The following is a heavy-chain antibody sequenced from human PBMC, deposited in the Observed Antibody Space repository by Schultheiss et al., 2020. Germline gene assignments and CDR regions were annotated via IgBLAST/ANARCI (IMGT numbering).Heavy chain of an antibody. V-gene: IGHV3-15*01. D-gene: IGHD6-19*01. CDR2: IKSKTDGGTT. J-gene: IGHJ4*02. CDR1: GFTFSSYA. Sequence: GESLKISCAASGFTFSSYAMSWVRQAPGKGLEWVGRIKSKTDGGTTDYAAPVKGRFTISRDDSKNTLYLQMNSLKTEDTAVYYCTTDPQWLVFDYWGQGTLVTVSS. CDR3: TTDPQWLVFDY.